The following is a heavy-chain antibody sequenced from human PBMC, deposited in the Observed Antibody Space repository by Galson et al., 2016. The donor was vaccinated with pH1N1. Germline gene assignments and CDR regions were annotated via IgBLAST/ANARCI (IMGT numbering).Heavy chain of an antibody. Sequence: SETLSLTCAVSGYSIRNGYFWGWIRQPPGQGLEWIGIIYHSGTTYYNPSLESRVTISVDTSKNQFSLKMKSVTAADTAVYYCARHPRYYDSSGYYFDYWGQGILVTVSS. CDR3: ARHPRYYDSSGYYFDY. CDR2: IYHSGTT. CDR1: GYSIRNGYF. V-gene: IGHV4-38-2*01. D-gene: IGHD3-22*01. J-gene: IGHJ4*02.